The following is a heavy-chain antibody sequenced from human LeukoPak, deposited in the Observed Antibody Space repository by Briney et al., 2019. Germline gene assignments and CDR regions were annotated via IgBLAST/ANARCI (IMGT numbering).Heavy chain of an antibody. D-gene: IGHD3-10*01. CDR2: IYYSGST. V-gene: IGHV4-31*03. J-gene: IGHJ4*02. Sequence: PSETLSLTCTVSGGSISSGGYYWSWIRQHPGKGLEWIWYIYYSGSTYYNPSLKSRVTISVDTSKNQFSLKLSSVTAVDTAVYYCARKENVYYYFDYWGQGTLVTVSS. CDR3: ARKENVYYYFDY. CDR1: GGSISSGGYY.